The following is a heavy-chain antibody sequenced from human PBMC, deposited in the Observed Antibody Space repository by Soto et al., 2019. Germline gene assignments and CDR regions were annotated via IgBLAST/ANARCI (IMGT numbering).Heavy chain of an antibody. J-gene: IGHJ6*03. Sequence: ASVKVSCXASGYTFTSYVISWVRQAPGQGLEWMGWISAYNGNTNYAQKLQGRVAMTTDTSTSTAYMELRSLRSDDKAVYYFARQLPIPYYYYYMDVWGKGTTVTVSS. V-gene: IGHV1-18*01. D-gene: IGHD2-2*01. CDR2: ISAYNGNT. CDR1: GYTFTSYV. CDR3: ARQLPIPYYYYYMDV.